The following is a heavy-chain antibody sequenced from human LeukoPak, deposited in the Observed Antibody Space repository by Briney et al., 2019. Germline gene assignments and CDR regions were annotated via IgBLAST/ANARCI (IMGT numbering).Heavy chain of an antibody. CDR2: IYPGDSDT. J-gene: IGHJ4*02. V-gene: IGHV5-51*01. Sequence: PGESLKISCKGSGYRFTSYWIGWVRQMPGKGLDWMGVIYPGDSDTRYSPSFQGQVTISADRSISTAYLQWSSLKASDTAMYYCARLLRFGEFSFDYWGQGTLVTVAS. D-gene: IGHD3-10*01. CDR1: GYRFTSYW. CDR3: ARLLRFGEFSFDY.